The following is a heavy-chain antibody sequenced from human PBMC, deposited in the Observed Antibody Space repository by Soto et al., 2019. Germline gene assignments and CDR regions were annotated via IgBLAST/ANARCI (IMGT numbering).Heavy chain of an antibody. Sequence: QVQLQVSGPGLVKPSETLSLTCTVSGDSISSYSWSWIRQPPGKGLEWIGNIQYNGNTKYSPSLKSRVTMAVDTSKNPFSLKLISVTTADTAVYFCAREGNLGRWIQPLDSWGQGTLVTVSS. D-gene: IGHD2-2*03. CDR1: GDSISSYS. CDR3: AREGNLGRWIQPLDS. CDR2: IQYNGNT. V-gene: IGHV4-59*01. J-gene: IGHJ4*02.